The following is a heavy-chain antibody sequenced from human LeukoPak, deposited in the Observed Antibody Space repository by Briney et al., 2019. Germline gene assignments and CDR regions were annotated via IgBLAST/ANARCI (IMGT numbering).Heavy chain of an antibody. CDR3: ARDTYDISGYYYGPFDY. Sequence: GGSLRLSCAASGFTFSSCWMHWVRQAPGKGLVWVSRINTDGSSTSYADSVKGRFTISRDNAKNTLYLQMNSLRAEDTAVYYCARDTYDISGYYYGPFDYWGQGTLVTVSS. J-gene: IGHJ4*02. V-gene: IGHV3-74*01. CDR1: GFTFSSCW. D-gene: IGHD3-22*01. CDR2: INTDGSST.